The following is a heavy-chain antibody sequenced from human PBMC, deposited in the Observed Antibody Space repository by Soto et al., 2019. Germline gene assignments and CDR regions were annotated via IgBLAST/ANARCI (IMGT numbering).Heavy chain of an antibody. D-gene: IGHD3-22*01. CDR3: ARGPDYYDSSGYYFDY. CDR1: GFTVSSNY. J-gene: IGHJ4*02. Sequence: EVQLVESGGGLIQPGGSLRLSCAASGFTVSSNYMSWVRQAPGKGLEWVSVIYSGGSTYYADSVKGRFTISRDNSKNTLYLQMNSLRAEDTAVYYCARGPDYYDSSGYYFDYWGQGTLVTVSS. V-gene: IGHV3-53*01. CDR2: IYSGGST.